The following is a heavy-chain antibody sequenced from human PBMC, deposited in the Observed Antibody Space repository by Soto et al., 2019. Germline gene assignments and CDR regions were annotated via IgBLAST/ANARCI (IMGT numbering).Heavy chain of an antibody. V-gene: IGHV3-66*01. CDR3: ARSPYRYGPIDY. D-gene: IGHD5-18*01. CDR1: GFTVSSNY. Sequence: EVQLVESGGGLVQPGGSLRLSCAASGFTVSSNYMSWVRQAPGKGLEWVSVIYSGGSTYYADSVKGRFTISRDNSKNTLDLQMNSLRAEDTAVYYCARSPYRYGPIDYWGQGTLVTVSS. CDR2: IYSGGST. J-gene: IGHJ4*02.